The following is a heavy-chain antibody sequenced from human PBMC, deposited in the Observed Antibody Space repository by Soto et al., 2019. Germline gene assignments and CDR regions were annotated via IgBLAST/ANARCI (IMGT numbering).Heavy chain of an antibody. CDR3: ASPTMTSTSFYYAMDV. V-gene: IGHV5-10-1*01. Sequence: GESLKISCKGSGYSFTSYWISWVRQMPGKGLEYMGKINPTDSETNYSPSFEGHVTFSVDRSTRTAYVRWNSLKASDTAMYYCASPTMTSTSFYYAMDVWGQGTTVTVSS. CDR2: INPTDSET. J-gene: IGHJ6*02. D-gene: IGHD4-17*01. CDR1: GYSFTSYW.